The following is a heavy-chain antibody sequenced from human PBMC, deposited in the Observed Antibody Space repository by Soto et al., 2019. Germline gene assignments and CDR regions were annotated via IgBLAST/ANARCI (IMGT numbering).Heavy chain of an antibody. Sequence: PSETLSLTCTVSGGSISPYYWSWIRQPPGKGLEWIGYVYYSGNTNYNPSLESRVTISVDTSRNRFSLNLTSVTAADTAVHYCARRGRTMVRGVITGFDPWGQGTLVT. D-gene: IGHD3-10*01. CDR3: ARRGRTMVRGVITGFDP. V-gene: IGHV4-59*08. J-gene: IGHJ5*02. CDR1: GGSISPYY. CDR2: VYYSGNT.